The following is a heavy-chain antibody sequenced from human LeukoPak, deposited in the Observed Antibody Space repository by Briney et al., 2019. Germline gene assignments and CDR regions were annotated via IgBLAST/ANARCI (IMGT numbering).Heavy chain of an antibody. J-gene: IGHJ4*02. D-gene: IGHD3-9*01. Sequence: SETLSLTCAIYRGSVSGYYWSWIRQSPRKGLEWIGEISHTGRSKNNPSLKSRVTISEDMSKKQFSLKLNSVTAADTALYYCARGFDGLTGYYPPDYWSQGTLVTVSS. CDR1: RGSVSGYY. CDR2: ISHTGRS. CDR3: ARGFDGLTGYYPPDY. V-gene: IGHV4-34*01.